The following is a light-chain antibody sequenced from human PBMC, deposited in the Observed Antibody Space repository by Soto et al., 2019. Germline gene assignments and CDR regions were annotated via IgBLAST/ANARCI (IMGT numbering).Light chain of an antibody. J-gene: IGKJ2*01. Sequence: DIQMTQSPSSLSASVGDRVTITCQASQEINNYLNWYQQKPGKAPKLLIYDASNLETGVPSRFSGSGSGTDFTFTISSLQPEDIATYYCQQYDNVPYTFGQGTKLEI. CDR2: DAS. V-gene: IGKV1-33*01. CDR3: QQYDNVPYT. CDR1: QEINNY.